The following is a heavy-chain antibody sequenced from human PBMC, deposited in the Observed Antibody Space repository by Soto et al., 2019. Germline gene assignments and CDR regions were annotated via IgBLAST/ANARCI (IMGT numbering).Heavy chain of an antibody. J-gene: IGHJ6*02. CDR3: AMVDVYVTPSPQDV. D-gene: IGHD3-16*01. CDR2: INTYNGNT. V-gene: IGHV1-18*01. Sequence: ASVKVSCKASGYSFTSYAIHWMRQAPGQRLEWMGWINTYNGNTNYAQNLQGRVTLTTDTSTSTAYMELTSLRSNDTAIYYCAMVDVYVTPSPQDVWGQGTTVTVSS. CDR1: GYSFTSYA.